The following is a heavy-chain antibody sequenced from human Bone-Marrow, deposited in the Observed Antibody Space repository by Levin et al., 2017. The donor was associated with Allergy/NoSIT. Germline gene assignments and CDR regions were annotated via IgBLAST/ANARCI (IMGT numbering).Heavy chain of an antibody. CDR2: IHTSGNT. CDR1: GASTSSDSHY. CDR3: AGGSVVWGVESFWS. J-gene: IGHJ5*02. Sequence: SETLSLTCTVSGASTSSDSHYWTWIRQPAGEGLEWIGRIHTSGNTDYNPSLRSRLTISLDTSRNQFSLQLDSVTAADTAVYYCAGGSVVWGVESFWSWGQGTLVTVSS. D-gene: IGHD3-10*01. V-gene: IGHV4-61*02.